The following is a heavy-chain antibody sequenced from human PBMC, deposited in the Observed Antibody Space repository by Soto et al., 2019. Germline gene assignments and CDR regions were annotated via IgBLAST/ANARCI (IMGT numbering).Heavy chain of an antibody. CDR3: ARDQGITIFGVAPGYMDV. Sequence: GGSLRLSCAASGFTFSSYWMSWVRQAPGKGLEWVANIKQDGSEKYYVESVKGRFTMSRDNAKNSLYLQMNSLRAEDTAVYYCARDQGITIFGVAPGYMDVWGKGTTVTVSS. CDR1: GFTFSSYW. J-gene: IGHJ6*03. V-gene: IGHV3-7*01. D-gene: IGHD3-3*01. CDR2: IKQDGSEK.